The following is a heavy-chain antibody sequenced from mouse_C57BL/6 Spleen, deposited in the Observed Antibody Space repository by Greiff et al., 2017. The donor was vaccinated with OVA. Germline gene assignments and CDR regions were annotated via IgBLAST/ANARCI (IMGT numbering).Heavy chain of an antibody. D-gene: IGHD2-4*01. CDR2: INYDGSST. V-gene: IGHV5-16*01. Sequence: EVHLVESEGGLVQPGSSMKLSCTASGFTFSDYYMAWVRQVPEKGLEWVGNINYDGSSTYYMDSLKSRFIISRDNAKNIVYLQMSSLTSEDTAAYYCARAYYDYDGYYFDYWGQGTTLTVSS. J-gene: IGHJ2*01. CDR3: ARAYYDYDGYYFDY. CDR1: GFTFSDYY.